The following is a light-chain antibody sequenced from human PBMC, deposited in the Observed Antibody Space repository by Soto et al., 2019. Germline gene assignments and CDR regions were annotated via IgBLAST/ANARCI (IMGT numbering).Light chain of an antibody. J-gene: IGLJ1*01. V-gene: IGLV2-23*01. Sequence: QSALTQPASVSGSPGQSITISCTGTSSDVGSYNLVSWYQQHPGKAPKLMIYEGSKRPSGVSNRFSGSKSGNTASLTISGLQAEDEADYYCCSYAGSSTLLSGDVFGTGTKLTVL. CDR3: CSYAGSSTLLSGDV. CDR1: SSDVGSYNL. CDR2: EGS.